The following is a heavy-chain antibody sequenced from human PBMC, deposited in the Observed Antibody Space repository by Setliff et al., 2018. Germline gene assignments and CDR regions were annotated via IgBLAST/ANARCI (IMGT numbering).Heavy chain of an antibody. V-gene: IGHV1-46*01. Sequence: ASVKVSCKASGYTFTSHYMHWVRQAPGLGLEWMGTINPSSGRTSYAQKFQGRVTITTDESTSTAYMDMSSLRSEDTAVYYCARDVFPYHYEGAFDIWGQGTMVTV. CDR3: ARDVFPYHYEGAFDI. D-gene: IGHD3-22*01. CDR1: GYTFTSHY. CDR2: INPSSGRT. J-gene: IGHJ3*02.